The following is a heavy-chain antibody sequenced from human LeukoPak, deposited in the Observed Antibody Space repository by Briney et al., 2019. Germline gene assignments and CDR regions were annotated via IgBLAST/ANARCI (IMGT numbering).Heavy chain of an antibody. D-gene: IGHD3-3*01. V-gene: IGHV1-18*01. Sequence: ASVKVSCKASGYTFTSYGISWVRQAPGQGLEWMGWISAYNGNTNYAQKLQGRVTMTTDTSTSTAYMELRSLRSDDTAVYYCARGDFWSGYRSRDYFDYWGQETLVTVSS. J-gene: IGHJ4*02. CDR3: ARGDFWSGYRSRDYFDY. CDR1: GYTFTSYG. CDR2: ISAYNGNT.